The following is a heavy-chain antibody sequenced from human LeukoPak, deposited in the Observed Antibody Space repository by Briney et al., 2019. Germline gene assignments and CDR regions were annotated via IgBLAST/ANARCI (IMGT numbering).Heavy chain of an antibody. J-gene: IGHJ4*02. CDR3: ARAVTTGTVDY. D-gene: IGHD1-1*01. CDR1: GFRFSDYT. Sequence: PGGSLRLSCVASGFRFSDYTMNWVRKAPGKGLQWVSSLTGCGAFIYYAGSVKGRFTISRDNAKNSLYLQMDSLRAEDTAIYYCARAVTTGTVDYWGQGTPVTVAA. CDR2: LTGCGAFI. V-gene: IGHV3-21*01.